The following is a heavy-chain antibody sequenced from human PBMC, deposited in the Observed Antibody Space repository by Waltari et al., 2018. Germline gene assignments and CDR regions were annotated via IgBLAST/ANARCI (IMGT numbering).Heavy chain of an antibody. J-gene: IGHJ3*02. CDR3: ARSLTGLVYDAFDI. CDR2: SIPICGTA. Sequence: QVQLVQSGAEVKKPGSSVKVSCKASGGTFSSYAISWVRQAPGQGLEWMGGSIPICGTANYAQKFQGRVTITTDESTSTAYMELSSLRSEDTAVYYCARSLTGLVYDAFDIWGQGTMVTVSS. D-gene: IGHD6-19*01. CDR1: GGTFSSYA. V-gene: IGHV1-69*05.